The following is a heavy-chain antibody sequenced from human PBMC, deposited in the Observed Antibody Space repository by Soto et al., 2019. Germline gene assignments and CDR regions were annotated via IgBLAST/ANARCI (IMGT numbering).Heavy chain of an antibody. J-gene: IGHJ4*02. D-gene: IGHD3-22*01. CDR3: AVSSGYSLDY. Sequence: GGSVRLSCAASGFTFSSYAMSWVRQAPGKGLEWVSAISGSGGSTYYADSAKGRFTISRDNSKNTLYLQMNSLRAEDTAVYYCAVSSGYSLDYWGQGTLVTVPQ. CDR1: GFTFSSYA. CDR2: ISGSGGST. V-gene: IGHV3-23*01.